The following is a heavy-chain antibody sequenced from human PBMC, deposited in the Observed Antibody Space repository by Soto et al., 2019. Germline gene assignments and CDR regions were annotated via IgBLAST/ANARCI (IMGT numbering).Heavy chain of an antibody. CDR3: ARYRITFGGVIAHNFDY. V-gene: IGHV4-34*01. CDR1: GGSFSGYY. CDR2: INHSGST. J-gene: IGHJ4*02. D-gene: IGHD3-16*02. Sequence: SETLSLTCAVYGGSFSGYYWSWIRQPPGKGLEWIGEINHSGSTNYNPSLKSRVTISVDTSKNQFSLKLSSVTAADTAVYYCARYRITFGGVIAHNFDYWGQGTLVTVSS.